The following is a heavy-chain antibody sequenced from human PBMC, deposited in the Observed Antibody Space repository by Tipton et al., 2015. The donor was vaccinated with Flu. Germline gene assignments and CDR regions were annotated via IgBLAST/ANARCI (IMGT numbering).Heavy chain of an antibody. CDR3: AKDVWGMTGFDS. D-gene: IGHD3-16*01. CDR2: IAFDGNKK. Sequence: SLRLSCAASGFTFSVYNMHWVRQAPGKGLEWVAVIAFDGNKKYYGDSVKGRFTISRDNSKNTLYLQMSSLRPEDTAMYYCAKDVWGMTGFDSWGQGALVTVSS. V-gene: IGHV3-30*18. J-gene: IGHJ4*02. CDR1: GFTFSVYN.